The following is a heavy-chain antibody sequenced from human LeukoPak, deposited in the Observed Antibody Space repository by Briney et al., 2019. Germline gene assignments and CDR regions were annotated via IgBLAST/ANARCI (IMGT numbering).Heavy chain of an antibody. CDR3: ARGDSSSWYKVYYYYYYYGMDV. D-gene: IGHD6-13*01. V-gene: IGHV1-8*01. J-gene: IGHJ6*02. CDR2: MNPNSGNT. Sequence: ASVKVSCKASGYTFTSYDINWVRQATGQGLEWMGWMNPNSGNTGYAQKFQGRVTMTRNTSISTAYMELSSLRSEDTAVYYCARGDSSSWYKVYYYYYYYGMDVWGQGTTVTVSS. CDR1: GYTFTSYD.